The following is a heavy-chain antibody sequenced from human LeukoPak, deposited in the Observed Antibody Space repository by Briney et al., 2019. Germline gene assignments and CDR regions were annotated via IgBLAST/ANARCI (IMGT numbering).Heavy chain of an antibody. J-gene: IGHJ4*02. V-gene: IGHV3-7*01. CDR1: GFIFTNYF. D-gene: IGHD3-3*01. Sequence: GGSLRLSCAASGFIFTNYFMSWVRQAPGKGLEWVASIKHDGSEKYYVDSVRGRFTISRDDTMNSLYLQMSSLRAEDTAVYYCATDRGWRTSGYYLYYFEYWGQGTLVTFSS. CDR3: ATDRGWRTSGYYLYYFEY. CDR2: IKHDGSEK.